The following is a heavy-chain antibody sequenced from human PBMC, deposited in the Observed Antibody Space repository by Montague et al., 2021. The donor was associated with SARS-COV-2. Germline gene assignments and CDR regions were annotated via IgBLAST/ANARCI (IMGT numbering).Heavy chain of an antibody. CDR3: ARRGRKLLPVATTIGGFDI. CDR2: IYDSGST. Sequence: SETLSLTCTVSGSSISSSNYYWDWIRQPPGEGLEWIGSIYDSGSTYYNPSLKSRVTISVDTSKNHFSLKLSSVTAADTAVYYCARRGRKLLPVATTIGGFDIWGQGTMVTVSS. D-gene: IGHD5-12*01. CDR1: GSSISSSNYY. V-gene: IGHV4-39*02. J-gene: IGHJ3*02.